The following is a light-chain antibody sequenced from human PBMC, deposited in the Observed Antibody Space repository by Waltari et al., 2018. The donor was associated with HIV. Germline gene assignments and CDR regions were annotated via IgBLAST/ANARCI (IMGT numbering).Light chain of an antibody. V-gene: IGLV1-44*01. CDR3: ATWDDSLNAWV. CDR2: SYG. J-gene: IGLJ3*02. CDR1: SSNIGSNT. Sequence: QSVLNQSTSASGTPGQRVIISCSGSSSNIGSNTVTWSQQCPGTAPKLLIYSYGQGPSGVPERFAGSKSATSASLASSGRRSEDEADYYCATWDDSLNAWVFGGGTKLTVL.